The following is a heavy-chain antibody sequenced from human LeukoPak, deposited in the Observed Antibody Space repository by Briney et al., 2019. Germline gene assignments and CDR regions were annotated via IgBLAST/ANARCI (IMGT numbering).Heavy chain of an antibody. CDR2: IWYDGSNK. D-gene: IGHD6-19*01. V-gene: IGHV3-33*01. CDR3: ARDSYSSGYRIDY. CDR1: GFTFSSYG. J-gene: IGHJ4*02. Sequence: PGRSLRLSCAASGFTFSSYGMHWVRQAPGKGLEWVAVIWYDGSNKYYADSVKGRFTISRDNSKNTLYLQMNSLRAEDTAVYYCARDSYSSGYRIDYWGQGTLVTVSS.